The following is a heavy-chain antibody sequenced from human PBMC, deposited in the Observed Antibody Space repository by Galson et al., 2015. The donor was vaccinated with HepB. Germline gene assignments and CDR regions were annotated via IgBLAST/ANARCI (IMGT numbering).Heavy chain of an antibody. Sequence: SLRLSCAASGFTFSDYYMSWIRQAPGKGLEWVSYISSSGSTIYYADSVKGRFTISRDNSKNALYLQMNSLRAEDTAVYYCAKDRADSSSSDYWGQGTLVTISS. V-gene: IGHV3-11*01. CDR1: GFTFSDYY. J-gene: IGHJ4*02. CDR3: AKDRADSSSSDY. CDR2: ISSSGSTI. D-gene: IGHD6-6*01.